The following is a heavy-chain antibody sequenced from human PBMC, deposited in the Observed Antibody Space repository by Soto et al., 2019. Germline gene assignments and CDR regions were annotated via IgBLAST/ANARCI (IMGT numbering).Heavy chain of an antibody. D-gene: IGHD5-12*01. Sequence: QVQLVQSGAEVKKPGSSVKVSCKASGGTFSSYTISWVRQAPGQGLEWMGRIIPILGVANYAQKFQGRVTITADKSTSTAYMALSSLRSEDTAVYYCARGPATRWLQSSWGQGTLVTVSS. CDR2: IIPILGVA. CDR3: ARGPATRWLQSS. J-gene: IGHJ4*02. V-gene: IGHV1-69*02. CDR1: GGTFSSYT.